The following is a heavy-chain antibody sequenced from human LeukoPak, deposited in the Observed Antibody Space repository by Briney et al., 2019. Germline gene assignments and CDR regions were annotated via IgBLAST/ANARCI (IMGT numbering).Heavy chain of an antibody. CDR2: IVGRGSST. J-gene: IGHJ4*02. Sequence: GASLRLSCAASGFTFSNYAMSWVRQAPGQGLEWVSAIVGRGSSTYYADSVKGRFTISRDNSTNTLYLHLHRLRAEDTAVYYCAKWGDYDILTGYYDSDYWGQGTPVTVSS. CDR1: GFTFSNYA. V-gene: IGHV3-23*01. CDR3: AKWGDYDILTGYYDSDY. D-gene: IGHD3-9*01.